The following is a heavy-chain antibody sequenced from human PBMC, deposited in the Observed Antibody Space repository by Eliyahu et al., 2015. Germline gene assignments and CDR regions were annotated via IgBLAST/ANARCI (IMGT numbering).Heavy chain of an antibody. CDR2: INWSGGYI. V-gene: IGHV3-9*01. CDR3: AKDATFLERHQFDA. D-gene: IGHD3-3*01. CDR1: GFXXEDYA. J-gene: IGHJ5*02. Sequence: EVKLVESGGDLVQPGRSLRLSCVGXGFXXEDYAIHWVRQPPGKGLEWVSGINWSGGYIGYVDSVMGRFTISRDNAKRSVYLQMNGLRVEDTALYYCAKDATFLERHQFDAWGQGTLVSVFS.